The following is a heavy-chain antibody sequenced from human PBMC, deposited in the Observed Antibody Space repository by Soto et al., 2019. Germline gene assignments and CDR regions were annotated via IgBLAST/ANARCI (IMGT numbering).Heavy chain of an antibody. D-gene: IGHD3-10*01. CDR3: ARDPLGSGSYDY. V-gene: IGHV3-11*06. CDR1: GFTFSDYY. Sequence: GGSLRLSCAASGFTFSDYYMSWIRQAPGKGLEWVSYISSSSSYTNYADSVKGRFTISRDNAKNSLYLQMNSLRAEDTAVYYCARDPLGSGSYDYWGQGTLGTVSS. CDR2: ISSSSSYT. J-gene: IGHJ4*02.